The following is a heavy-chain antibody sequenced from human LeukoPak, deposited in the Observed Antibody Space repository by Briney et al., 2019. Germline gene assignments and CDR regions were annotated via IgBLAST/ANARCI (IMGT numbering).Heavy chain of an antibody. Sequence: PGGSLRLSCTASGFTLRNYWMQWVRQVPGKRLVWVSRISGDGSVTNYADSVQGRFTISRDNAKNILYLQINSLRSEDTAVYYCARYSSSSGGAAYYLDYWGHGTLVTVSS. CDR2: ISGDGSVT. D-gene: IGHD6-6*01. CDR3: ARYSSSSGGAAYYLDY. CDR1: GFTLRNYW. J-gene: IGHJ4*01. V-gene: IGHV3-74*01.